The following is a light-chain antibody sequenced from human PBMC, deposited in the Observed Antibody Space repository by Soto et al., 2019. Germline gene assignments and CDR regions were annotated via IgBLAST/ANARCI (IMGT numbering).Light chain of an antibody. Sequence: AIQVTQSPSSLSASVGDRVTITCRASQAIRGALAWYQQKPGKPPKLLIYDVSSLESGVPSRFSRSGSGTEFTLTISSLQPEDFGTYYCQQFLSYPITFGHGTRLEIK. V-gene: IGKV1-13*02. CDR3: QQFLSYPIT. CDR2: DVS. J-gene: IGKJ5*01. CDR1: QAIRGA.